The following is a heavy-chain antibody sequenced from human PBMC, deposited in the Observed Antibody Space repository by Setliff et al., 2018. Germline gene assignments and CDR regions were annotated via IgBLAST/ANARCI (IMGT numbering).Heavy chain of an antibody. J-gene: IGHJ4*02. V-gene: IGHV3-74*01. Sequence: GGSLRLSCAASGFTFSTYWMHWVRQAPGKGLVWVSRLNSDGTTTTYADSVKGRFTISRDSARNTLYLQMNSLRAEDTAVYYCARGTSTNIASRLFDYWGQGTLVTVSS. CDR1: GFTFSTYW. D-gene: IGHD6-6*01. CDR3: ARGTSTNIASRLFDY. CDR2: LNSDGTTT.